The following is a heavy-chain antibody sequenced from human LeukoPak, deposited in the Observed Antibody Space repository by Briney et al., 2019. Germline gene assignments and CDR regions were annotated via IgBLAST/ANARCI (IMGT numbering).Heavy chain of an antibody. CDR2: IKHDGREK. Sequence: GGSLRLSCAASRFIFSKYWMSWVRQGPGKGLEWVASIKHDGREKKYVDSVKGRFTISRDNAQNSLYLEMNSLRAEDTAVYYCARVVSVRWLQWGLLDNWGQGTLVTVSS. CDR1: RFIFSKYW. CDR3: ARVVSVRWLQWGLLDN. D-gene: IGHD5-24*01. J-gene: IGHJ4*02. V-gene: IGHV3-7*04.